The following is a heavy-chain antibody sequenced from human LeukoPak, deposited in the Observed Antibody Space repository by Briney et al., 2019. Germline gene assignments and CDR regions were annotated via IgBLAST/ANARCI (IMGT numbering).Heavy chain of an antibody. CDR1: GFTFSSYS. V-gene: IGHV3-21*01. CDR2: ISSSSSYI. CDR3: ASLYYGSGSYYPYYYGMDV. Sequence: PGGSLRLSCAASGFTFSSYSMNWVRQAPGKGLEWVSSISSSSSYIYYADSVKGRSTISRDNAKNSLYLQMNSLRAEDTAVYYRASLYYGSGSYYPYYYGMDVWGQGTTVTVSS. D-gene: IGHD3-10*01. J-gene: IGHJ6*02.